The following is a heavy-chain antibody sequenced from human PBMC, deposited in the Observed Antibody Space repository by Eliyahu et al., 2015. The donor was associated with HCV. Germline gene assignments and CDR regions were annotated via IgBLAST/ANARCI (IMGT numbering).Heavy chain of an antibody. D-gene: IGHD2-2*02. CDR2: IKSKTDGGTT. CDR3: TTEVVVVPAAILSYYYYGMDV. CDR1: GFTFSNAW. Sequence: EVQLVESGGGLVKPGGSLRLSCAASGFTFSNAWXNWVRQAPGKGLEWVGRIKSKTDGGTTDYAAPVKGRFTISRDDSKNTLYLQMNSLKTEDTAVYYCTTEVVVVPAAILSYYYYGMDVWGQGTTVTVSS. J-gene: IGHJ6*02. V-gene: IGHV3-15*07.